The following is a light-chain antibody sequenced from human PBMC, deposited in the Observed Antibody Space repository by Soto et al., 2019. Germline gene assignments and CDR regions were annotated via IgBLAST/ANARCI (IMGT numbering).Light chain of an antibody. CDR3: QQYNNWPTWT. CDR2: GAF. CDR1: PRVSQK. Sequence: IVITQASTTPSVSPGEKGTLSCRASPRVSQKFAWYQQKPGQAPRLLIYGAFTRATGIPARFSGSGSGTEFTLTISSLQSEDFAVYYCQQYNNWPTWTFGQGTKVEIK. V-gene: IGKV3-15*01. J-gene: IGKJ1*01.